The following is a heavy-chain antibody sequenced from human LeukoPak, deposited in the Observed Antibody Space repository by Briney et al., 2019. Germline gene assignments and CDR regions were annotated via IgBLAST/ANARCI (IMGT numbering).Heavy chain of an antibody. Sequence: SGTLSLTCAVSGGSISSSNWWSWVRQPPGKGLEWIGEIYHSGSTNYNPSLKSRVTISVDKSKNQFSLRLSSVTAADTAVYYCARENYGSGEYYFDYWGQGTLVTVSS. CDR2: IYHSGST. CDR3: ARENYGSGEYYFDY. CDR1: GGSISSSNW. V-gene: IGHV4-4*02. D-gene: IGHD3-10*01. J-gene: IGHJ4*02.